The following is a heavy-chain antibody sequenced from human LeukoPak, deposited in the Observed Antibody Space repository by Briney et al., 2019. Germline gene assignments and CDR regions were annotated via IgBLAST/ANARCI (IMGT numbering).Heavy chain of an antibody. J-gene: IGHJ4*02. CDR3: ARGLAAAVNGADY. D-gene: IGHD6-13*01. Sequence: ASVKVSCKASGYTFTSYGINWVRQAPGQGLEWMGWMNPNSGNTGYAQKFQGRVTMTRNTSISTACMELSSLRSEDTAVYYCARGLAAAVNGADYWGQGTLVTVSS. CDR2: MNPNSGNT. V-gene: IGHV1-8*02. CDR1: GYTFTSYG.